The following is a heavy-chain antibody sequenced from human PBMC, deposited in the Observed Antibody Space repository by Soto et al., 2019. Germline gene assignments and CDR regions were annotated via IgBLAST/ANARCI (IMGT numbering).Heavy chain of an antibody. V-gene: IGHV1-24*01. CDR3: ATVWNGIAVAGTASSYYYYGMDV. J-gene: IGHJ6*02. CDR1: GYTLTEIS. D-gene: IGHD6-19*01. Sequence: GASVKVSCKVSGYTLTEISMHWVRQAPGKGLEWMGGFDPEDGETIYAQKFQGRVTMTEDTSTDTAYMELSSLRSEDTAVYYCATVWNGIAVAGTASSYYYYGMDVWGQGTTVTVSS. CDR2: FDPEDGET.